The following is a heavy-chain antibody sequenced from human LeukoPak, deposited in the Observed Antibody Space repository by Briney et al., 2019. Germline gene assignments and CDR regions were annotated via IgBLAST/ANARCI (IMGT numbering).Heavy chain of an antibody. CDR2: IKLDGSEK. CDR3: ARDQYDTWSRRGNFDS. D-gene: IGHD3-3*01. J-gene: IGHJ4*02. V-gene: IGHV3-7*03. Sequence: GGSLRLSCVASGFTFGKYWMSWVRQAPGKGLEWVANIKLDGSEKNYVDSVKGRFTIPRDNTKNSLYLQMNSLRVEDTAVFYCARDQYDTWSRRGNFDSWGQGTLVIVSS. CDR1: GFTFGKYW.